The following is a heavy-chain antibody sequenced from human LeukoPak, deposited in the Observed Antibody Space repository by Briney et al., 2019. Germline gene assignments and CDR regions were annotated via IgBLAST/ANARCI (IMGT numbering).Heavy chain of an antibody. CDR3: ARAVTYYYDSSGYPTLDY. D-gene: IGHD3-22*01. CDR2: IYYSGST. CDR1: GGSISSYY. Sequence: PSETLSLTCSVSGGSISSYYWSWIRQPPGKGLEWIGYIYYSGSTNYNPSLKSRVTISVGMSKNQFSLKLSSVTAADTAVYYCARAVTYYYDSSGYPTLDYWGQGTLVTVSS. V-gene: IGHV4-59*08. J-gene: IGHJ4*02.